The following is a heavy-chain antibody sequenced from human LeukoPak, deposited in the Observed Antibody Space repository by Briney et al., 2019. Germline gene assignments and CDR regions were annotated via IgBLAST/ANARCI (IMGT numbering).Heavy chain of an antibody. CDR2: IWYDGSHK. V-gene: IGHV3-33*01. D-gene: IGHD3-10*01. J-gene: IGHJ4*02. CDR3: ARDLLLWFGELSGDSDY. Sequence: PGGSLRLSCAASGFTSSSYGMHWVRQAPGKGLEWVADIWYDGSHKYYADSVKGRFTISRDNSKNTLHLQMNSLRAEDTAVYYCARDLLLWFGELSGDSDYWGQGTLVTVSS. CDR1: GFTSSSYG.